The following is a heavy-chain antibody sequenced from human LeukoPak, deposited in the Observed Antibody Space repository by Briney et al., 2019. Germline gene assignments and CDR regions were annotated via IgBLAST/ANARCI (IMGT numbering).Heavy chain of an antibody. CDR1: GFTFSSSA. CDR3: AKSGRGDCSGGTCINWFDP. V-gene: IGHV3-23*01. CDR2: IGADGATT. Sequence: HPGGSLRLSCAASGFTFSSSAMNWVRQAPGKGLEWVSHIGADGATTYYADSVKGRFTISRDNSKNTLFLQMNSLRADDTAVYYCAKSGRGDCSGGTCINWFDPWGQGTLVTVSS. D-gene: IGHD2-15*01. J-gene: IGHJ5*02.